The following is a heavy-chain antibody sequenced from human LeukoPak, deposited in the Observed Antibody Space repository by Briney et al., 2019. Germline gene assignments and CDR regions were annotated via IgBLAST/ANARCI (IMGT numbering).Heavy chain of an antibody. CDR2: IWYDGSNK. V-gene: IGHV3-33*01. D-gene: IGHD4-17*01. CDR1: GFTFSSYG. CDR3: ARDGSVNDYGDYAGAFDI. Sequence: PGGSLRLSCAASGFTFSSYGMHWVRQAPGKGLEWVAVIWYDGSNKYYADSVKGRFTISRDNSKNTLYLRMNSLRAEDTAVYYCARDGSVNDYGDYAGAFDIWGQGTMVTVSS. J-gene: IGHJ3*02.